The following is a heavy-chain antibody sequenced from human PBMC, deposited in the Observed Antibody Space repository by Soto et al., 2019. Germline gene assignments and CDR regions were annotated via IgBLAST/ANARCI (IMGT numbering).Heavy chain of an antibody. J-gene: IGHJ5*02. V-gene: IGHV3-23*01. CDR2: VSDSGTV. CDR3: ARDLRPGLIVPTKSGFDP. D-gene: IGHD2-21*01. Sequence: GGSLRLSCAASGSTFTSYAMSWVRPAPGEGLEWGSGVSDSGTVFYADSVKGRFTISRDNSKNTLYLQMTNLRVEDAAIYFCARDLRPGLIVPTKSGFDPWGQGTRVTVSS. CDR1: GSTFTSYA.